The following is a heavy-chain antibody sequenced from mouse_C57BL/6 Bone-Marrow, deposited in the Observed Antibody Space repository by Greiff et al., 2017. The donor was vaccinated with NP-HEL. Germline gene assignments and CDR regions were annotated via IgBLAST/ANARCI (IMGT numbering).Heavy chain of an antibody. D-gene: IGHD2-5*01. CDR3: VRHHYSNSLFAY. CDR2: IRSKSNNYAT. J-gene: IGHJ3*01. V-gene: IGHV10-1*01. CDR1: GFSFNTYA. Sequence: EVKVVESGGGLVQPKGSLKLSCAASGFSFNTYAMNWVRQAPGKGLEWVARIRSKSNNYATYYADSVKDRFTISRDDSESMLYLQMNNLKTEDTAMYYCVRHHYSNSLFAYWGQGTLVTVSA.